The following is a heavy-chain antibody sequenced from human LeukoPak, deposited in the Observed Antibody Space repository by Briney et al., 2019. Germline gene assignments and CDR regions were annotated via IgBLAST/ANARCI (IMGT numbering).Heavy chain of an antibody. J-gene: IGHJ5*02. V-gene: IGHV4-59*01. Sequence: SETLSLTCTVSGGSISSYYWSWIRQPPGKGLEWIGYIYYSGSTNYNPSLKSRVTISVDTSKNRFSLKLSSVTAADTAVYYCARELQYYDFWSGYYNRWFDPWGQGTLVTVSS. CDR3: ARELQYYDFWSGYYNRWFDP. D-gene: IGHD3-3*01. CDR2: IYYSGST. CDR1: GGSISSYY.